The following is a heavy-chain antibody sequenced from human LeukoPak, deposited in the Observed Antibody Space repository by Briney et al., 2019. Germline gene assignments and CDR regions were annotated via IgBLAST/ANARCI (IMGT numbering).Heavy chain of an antibody. J-gene: IGHJ4*02. V-gene: IGHV3-21*01. CDR3: ARLKLESGIAVAGRVYYFDY. Sequence: PGGSLRLSCAASGFTFSSYSMNWVRQAPGKGLEWVSSISSSSSYIYYADSVKGRFTISRDNAKNSLYLQMNSLRAEDTAVYYCARLKLESGIAVAGRVYYFDYWGQGTLVTVSS. D-gene: IGHD6-19*01. CDR2: ISSSSSYI. CDR1: GFTFSSYS.